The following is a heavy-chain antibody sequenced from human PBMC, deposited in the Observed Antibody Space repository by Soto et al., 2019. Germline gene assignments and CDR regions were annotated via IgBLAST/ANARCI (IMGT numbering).Heavy chain of an antibody. J-gene: IGHJ4*02. V-gene: IGHV3-15*01. CDR1: GFTFSNAW. Sequence: GGSLRLSCAASGFTFSNAWMTWVRQAPGKGLEWVGRIKSKTDGGTIDYAAPVKGRFTVSRDDSETTLYLQMNSLKTEDTAVYYCTTDSGYRRSSFYFDYWGQGTQVTVSS. CDR2: IKSKTDGGTI. CDR3: TTDSGYRRSSFYFDY. D-gene: IGHD6-6*01.